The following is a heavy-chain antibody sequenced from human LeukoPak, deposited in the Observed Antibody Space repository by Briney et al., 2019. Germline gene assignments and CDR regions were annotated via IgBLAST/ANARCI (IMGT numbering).Heavy chain of an antibody. D-gene: IGHD2-2*01. CDR2: INWNGGST. CDR3: ARGRDVVVVPAALDY. J-gene: IGHJ4*02. CDR1: GFSFDEYA. Sequence: GESLRLSCEASGFSFDEYAMSWVRQAPGKGLEWVSSINWNGGSTGYADSVKGRFTISRDNAKKTLHLQMNSLRAEDTALFYCARGRDVVVVPAALDYWGQGTLVTASS. V-gene: IGHV3-20*04.